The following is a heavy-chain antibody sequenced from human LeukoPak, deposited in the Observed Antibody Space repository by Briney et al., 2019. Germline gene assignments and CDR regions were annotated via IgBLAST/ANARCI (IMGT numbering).Heavy chain of an antibody. Sequence: SVTVSCKASGGTFSSYAISWVRQAPGQGLEWMGGIIPIFGTANYAQKFQGRVTITADKSTSTAYMELSSLRSEDTAVYYCARGNNWNDEGFFWYFDYWGQGTLVTVSS. CDR3: ARGNNWNDEGFFWYFDY. V-gene: IGHV1-69*06. J-gene: IGHJ4*02. CDR1: GGTFSSYA. D-gene: IGHD1-1*01. CDR2: IIPIFGTA.